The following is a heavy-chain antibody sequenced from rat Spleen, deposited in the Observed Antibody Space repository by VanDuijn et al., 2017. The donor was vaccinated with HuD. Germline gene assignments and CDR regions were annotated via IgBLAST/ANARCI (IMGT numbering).Heavy chain of an antibody. V-gene: IGHV5-25*01. CDR3: ASLEGDSAGFDY. CDR2: ISPSGGTT. J-gene: IGHJ2*01. CDR1: GFIFRNYD. Sequence: EVQLVESGGGLVQPGRSLKLSCAASGFIFRNYDMVWVRQAPTKGLEWVAAISPSGGTTYYRDSVKGRFTVSRDNAKSTLYLQMDSLKSEDTATYYGASLEGDSAGFDYWGQGVMVTVSS. D-gene: IGHD3-3*01.